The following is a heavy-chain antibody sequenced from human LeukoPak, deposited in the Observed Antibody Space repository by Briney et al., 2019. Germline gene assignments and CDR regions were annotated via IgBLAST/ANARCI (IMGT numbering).Heavy chain of an antibody. V-gene: IGHV1-69*05. CDR1: GGTFSSYA. Sequence: AASVKVSCKASGGTFSSYAISWVRQAPGQGLEWMGGIIPIFGTANYAQKFQGRVTITTDESTSTAYMELSSLRSEDTAVYYCARDKSSGWYSGDLDYWGQGTLVTV. J-gene: IGHJ4*02. CDR2: IIPIFGTA. D-gene: IGHD6-19*01. CDR3: ARDKSSGWYSGDLDY.